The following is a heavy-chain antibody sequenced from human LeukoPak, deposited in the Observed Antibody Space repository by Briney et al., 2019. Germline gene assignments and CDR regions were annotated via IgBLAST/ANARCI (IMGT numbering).Heavy chain of an antibody. V-gene: IGHV3-21*04. D-gene: IGHD3-16*01. J-gene: IGHJ6*03. CDR1: GFTFSSYS. CDR2: ISSSSSYI. Sequence: GGSLRLSCAASGFTFSSYSMNWVRQAPGKGLEWVSSISSSSSYIYYADSVKGRFTISRDNAKNSLYLQMNSLRAEDTALYYCAKDKEVGYYYYYMDVWGKGTTVTVSS. CDR3: AKDKEVGYYYYYMDV.